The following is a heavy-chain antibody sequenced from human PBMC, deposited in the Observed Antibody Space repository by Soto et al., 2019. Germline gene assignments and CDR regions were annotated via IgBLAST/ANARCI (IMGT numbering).Heavy chain of an antibody. CDR1: GFTFSSYA. Sequence: QVQLVESGGGVVQPGRSLRLSCAASGFTFSSYAMHWVRQAPGKGLEWVAVISYDGSNKYYADSVKGRFTISRDNSKNTLYLQMNSLRAEDTAVYYCAREVPKQQLGLCYFDYWGQGTLVTVSS. CDR2: ISYDGSNK. V-gene: IGHV3-30-3*01. CDR3: AREVPKQQLGLCYFDY. J-gene: IGHJ4*02. D-gene: IGHD6-13*01.